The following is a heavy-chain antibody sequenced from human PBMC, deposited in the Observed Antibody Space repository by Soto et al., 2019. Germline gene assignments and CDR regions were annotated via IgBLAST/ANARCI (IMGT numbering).Heavy chain of an antibody. Sequence: HVQLVQSGAEVRKPGSTVKVSCKASGGTFSRSAISWVRQAPGQGLEWMGGIIPFLGTVNYAQKFQDRVTITADESTGTAYMELSSLISEDTAVYYCAKFAESSGYFDYWGQGTLVTVSS. CDR3: AKFAESSGYFDY. CDR2: IIPFLGTV. D-gene: IGHD3-22*01. V-gene: IGHV1-69*01. CDR1: GGTFSRSA. J-gene: IGHJ4*02.